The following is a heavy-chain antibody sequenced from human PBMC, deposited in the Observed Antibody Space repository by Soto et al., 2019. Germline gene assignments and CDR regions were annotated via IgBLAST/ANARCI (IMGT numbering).Heavy chain of an antibody. CDR3: AKDQAGVDY. Sequence: QVQVVESGGGVVQPGRSLRLSCAASGFTFSSYGMHWVGQAPGKGLEWVAVISYDGSNKYYADSVKGRFTISRDNSKNTLYLQMNSLRAEDTAVYYCAKDQAGVDYWGQGTLVTVSS. CDR1: GFTFSSYG. D-gene: IGHD6-19*01. CDR2: ISYDGSNK. J-gene: IGHJ4*02. V-gene: IGHV3-30*18.